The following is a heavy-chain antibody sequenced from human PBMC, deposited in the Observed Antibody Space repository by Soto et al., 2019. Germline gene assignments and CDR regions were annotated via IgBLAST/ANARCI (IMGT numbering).Heavy chain of an antibody. CDR1: GFTFSDYS. V-gene: IGHV3-21*01. CDR2: ITSSSSYM. Sequence: GGSLRLSCAASGFTFSDYSMNWVRQAPGKGLEWVSSITSSSSYMYYADSVKGRFTISRDNAKNSLYLQMHSLRVEDTAVYYCARYPHYDFWSGPQGFDYWGQGTLVTVSS. CDR3: ARYPHYDFWSGPQGFDY. J-gene: IGHJ4*02. D-gene: IGHD3-3*01.